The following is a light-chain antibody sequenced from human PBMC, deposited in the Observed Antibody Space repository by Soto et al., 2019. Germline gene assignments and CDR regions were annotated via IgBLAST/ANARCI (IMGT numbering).Light chain of an antibody. Sequence: DIQMTQSPSTLSASVGDRVTITCRASQSISRYLAWYQQKPGKAPKLLMYDASSLERGVPSRFGGSGSGTEFTLSISRLQTDDFATYYCQQYGSFSPITFGGGTKVDIK. J-gene: IGKJ4*01. CDR2: DAS. CDR1: QSISRY. V-gene: IGKV1-5*01. CDR3: QQYGSFSPIT.